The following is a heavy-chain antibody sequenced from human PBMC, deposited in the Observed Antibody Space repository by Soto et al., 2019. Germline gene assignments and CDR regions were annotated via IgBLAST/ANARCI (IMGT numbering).Heavy chain of an antibody. V-gene: IGHV1-8*01. J-gene: IGHJ4*02. CDR2: MNPNSGNT. D-gene: IGHD3-22*01. CDR1: GYTFTSYD. CDR3: ARGIRRYYYDSSGSYDY. Sequence: ASVKVSCKASGYTFTSYDINWVRQATGQGLEWMGWMNPNSGNTGYAQKFQGRVTTTRNTSISTAYMELSSLRSEDTAVYYCARGIRRYYYDSSGSYDYWGQGTLVTVSS.